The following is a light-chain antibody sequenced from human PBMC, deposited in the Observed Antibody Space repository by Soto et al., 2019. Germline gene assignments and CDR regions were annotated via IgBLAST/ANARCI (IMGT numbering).Light chain of an antibody. J-gene: IGLJ1*01. CDR3: SSYTSTSAPYV. CDR2: EVS. CDR1: SSNIGARYD. V-gene: IGLV1-40*01. Sequence: QSVLTQPPSVSGAPGQRVTISCTGTSSNIGARYDVHWYQQLPGKAPKLMIYEVSTRPSGVSNRFSGSKSGNTASLTISGLQAEDEADYYCSSYTSTSAPYVFGTGTKLTVL.